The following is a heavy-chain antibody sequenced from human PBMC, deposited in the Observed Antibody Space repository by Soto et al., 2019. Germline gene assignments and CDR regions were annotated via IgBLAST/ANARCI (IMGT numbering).Heavy chain of an antibody. J-gene: IGHJ4*02. V-gene: IGHV3-23*01. Sequence: GGSLRLSCAASGFTFSSYAMSWVRQAPGKGLEWVSAISGSGGSTYYSDSVKGRFTISRDDSKNTLYLQMNSLRAEDTAVYYCAKAVAPAYFDYWGQGTLVTVSS. CDR2: ISGSGGST. D-gene: IGHD6-19*01. CDR3: AKAVAPAYFDY. CDR1: GFTFSSYA.